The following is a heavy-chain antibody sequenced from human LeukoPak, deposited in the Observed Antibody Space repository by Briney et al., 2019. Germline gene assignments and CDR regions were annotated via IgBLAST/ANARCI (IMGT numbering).Heavy chain of an antibody. CDR3: ARGYRPGYVHSGSYYDY. V-gene: IGHV4-39*07. Sequence: PSETLSLTCTVSGGSISSSSYYWGWIRQPPGKGLEWIGSIYYSGSTYYNPSLKSRVTISVDTSKNQFSLKLSSVTAADTAVYYCARGYRPGYVHSGSYYDYWGQGTLVTVSS. CDR1: GGSISSSSYY. CDR2: IYYSGST. J-gene: IGHJ4*02. D-gene: IGHD1-26*01.